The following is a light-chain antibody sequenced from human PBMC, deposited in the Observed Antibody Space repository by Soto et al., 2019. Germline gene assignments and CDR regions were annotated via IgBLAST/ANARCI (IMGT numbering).Light chain of an antibody. J-gene: IGLJ1*01. CDR2: EVS. V-gene: IGLV2-18*01. CDR1: STDFVSYNR. Sequence: QSALTQPPSVSGSPGQPVTISCTGTSTDFVSYNRVSWYQQPPGTAPKLMIYEVSKRPSGVPDRFSGSKSGNTASLTISGLQAADEADYYCSLYTSENAYVFGTGTKLTVL. CDR3: SLYTSENAYV.